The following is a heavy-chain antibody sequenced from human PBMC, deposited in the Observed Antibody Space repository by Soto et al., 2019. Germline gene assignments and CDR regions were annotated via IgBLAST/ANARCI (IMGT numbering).Heavy chain of an antibody. CDR3: ARLMKPFSIAARHRYYYYSYGMDV. D-gene: IGHD6-6*01. J-gene: IGHJ6*02. CDR1: GYSFTSYW. Sequence: ESLKISCKGSGYSFTSYWISWVRQMPGKGLEWMGRIDPSDSYTNYSPSFQGHVTISADKSVSTAYLQWSSLKASDTAMYYCARLMKPFSIAARHRYYYYSYGMDVWGQGTTVTASS. CDR2: IDPSDSYT. V-gene: IGHV5-10-1*01.